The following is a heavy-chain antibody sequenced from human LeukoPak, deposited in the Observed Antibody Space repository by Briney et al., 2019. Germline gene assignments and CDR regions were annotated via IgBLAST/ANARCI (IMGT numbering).Heavy chain of an antibody. CDR1: GYTFNKHS. CDR3: ARDPANTSGWSPDFDY. V-gene: IGHV1-18*04. J-gene: IGHJ4*02. D-gene: IGHD6-19*01. Sequence: ASVKVSCKASGYTFNKHSITWVRQAPGQGLEWMGWITAYNGDTKYSQKFQGRVTLLTDTSASSAYMELRSLRSGDPAVYYCARDPANTSGWSPDFDYWGQGALVTVSS. CDR2: ITAYNGDT.